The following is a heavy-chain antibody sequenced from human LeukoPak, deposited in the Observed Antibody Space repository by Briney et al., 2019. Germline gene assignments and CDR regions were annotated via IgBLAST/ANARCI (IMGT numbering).Heavy chain of an antibody. D-gene: IGHD1-1*01. J-gene: IGHJ4*02. V-gene: IGHV4-59*08. CDR3: ARLDILSTGYIDW. Sequence: SETLSPTCTVSGDSMTNYYWSWIRQSPGRGLEWIGYIQNSVTTNYNPSLRSRLTISQDTAKNQFSLRLTPVTSADTSVYYCARLDILSTGYIDWWGQGTLVTVSS. CDR2: IQNSVTT. CDR1: GDSMTNYY.